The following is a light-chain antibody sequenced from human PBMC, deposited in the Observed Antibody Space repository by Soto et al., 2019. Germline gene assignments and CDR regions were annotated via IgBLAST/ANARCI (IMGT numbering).Light chain of an antibody. Sequence: DIQLTQSPSTLSASVGDRVTITCRASQSINSWLAWYQQMPGKAPKLLIYKASSLDTGVPSRFSGPGSGTEFSLTISSLQPDDFATYYCQQYNTWWTFGQGTKVEIK. CDR1: QSINSW. CDR2: KAS. J-gene: IGKJ1*01. CDR3: QQYNTWWT. V-gene: IGKV1-5*03.